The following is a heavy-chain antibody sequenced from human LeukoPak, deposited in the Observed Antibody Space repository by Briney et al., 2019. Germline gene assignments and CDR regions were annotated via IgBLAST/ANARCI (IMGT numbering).Heavy chain of an antibody. J-gene: IGHJ6*03. Sequence: ASVKVSCKASGGTFSSYTISWVRQAPGQGLEWMGRIIPILGIANYAQKFQGRVTITADKSTSTAYMELSSLRSEDTAVYYCARDEGREGYYYYYMDVWGKGTTVTVSS. V-gene: IGHV1-69*04. D-gene: IGHD1-26*01. CDR2: IIPILGIA. CDR3: ARDEGREGYYYYYMDV. CDR1: GGTFSSYT.